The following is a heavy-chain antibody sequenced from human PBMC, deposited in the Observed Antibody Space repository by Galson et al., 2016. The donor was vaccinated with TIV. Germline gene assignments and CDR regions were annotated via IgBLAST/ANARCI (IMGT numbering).Heavy chain of an antibody. V-gene: IGHV1-18*01. J-gene: IGHJ4*02. CDR2: ISGYNGNA. CDR1: GYFFNSYG. CDR3: VRKAGSGWYDY. Sequence: SVKVSCKASGYFFNSYGLTWLRQAPGQGLEWMGLISGYNGNANYAQKFQGRVTMTTDTSTSTCYLELRNLRSDDTAIYFCVRKAGSGWYDYWGQGTLVTVSS. D-gene: IGHD6-19*01.